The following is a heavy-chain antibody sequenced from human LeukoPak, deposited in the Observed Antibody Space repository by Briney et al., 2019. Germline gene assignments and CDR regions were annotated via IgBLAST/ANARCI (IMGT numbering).Heavy chain of an antibody. CDR1: GFTFSSYA. V-gene: IGHV3-23*01. D-gene: IGHD6-13*01. Sequence: GGSLRLSCAASGFTFSSYAMSWVRQAPGKGLEWVSTIGGSGGSTFYAASVKGRFTISRDNSKNTVYLQMNSLRAEDTAVYYCARDLLGSTIAAAGDYWGQGTLVTVSS. CDR3: ARDLLGSTIAAAGDY. CDR2: IGGSGGST. J-gene: IGHJ4*02.